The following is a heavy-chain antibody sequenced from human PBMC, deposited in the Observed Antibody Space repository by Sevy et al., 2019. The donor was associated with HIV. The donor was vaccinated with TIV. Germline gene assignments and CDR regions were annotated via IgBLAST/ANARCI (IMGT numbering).Heavy chain of an antibody. V-gene: IGHV3-48*02. CDR1: GFTFSSYS. Sequence: GGSLRLSCAASGFTFSSYSMNWVRQAPGKGLEWVSYISSSSSTIYYADSVKGRFTISSDNAKNSLYLQMNSLRDEETAVYYCARDSEFDIVVVVAGVGDAFDIWGQGTMVTVSS. D-gene: IGHD2-15*01. J-gene: IGHJ3*02. CDR2: ISSSSSTI. CDR3: ARDSEFDIVVVVAGVGDAFDI.